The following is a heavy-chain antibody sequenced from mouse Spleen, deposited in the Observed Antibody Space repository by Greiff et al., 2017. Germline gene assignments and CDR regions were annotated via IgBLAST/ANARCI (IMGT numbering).Heavy chain of an antibody. CDR2: ISSGGGST. J-gene: IGHJ3*01. Sequence: EVHLVESGGGLVKLGGSLKLSCAASGFTFSSYYMSWVRQTPEKRLEWVATISSGGGSTYYPDSVKGRFTISRDNAKNTLYLQMSSLNSEDTAVYYCARAEDYDGFAYWGQGTLVTVSA. CDR1: GFTFSSYY. CDR3: ARAEDYDGFAY. V-gene: IGHV5-12-1*01. D-gene: IGHD2-4*01.